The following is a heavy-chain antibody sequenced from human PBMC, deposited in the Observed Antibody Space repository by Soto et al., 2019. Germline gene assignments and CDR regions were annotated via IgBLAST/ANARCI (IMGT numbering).Heavy chain of an antibody. CDR3: ARLPAVLLWFGELYWFDP. V-gene: IGHV4-39*01. J-gene: IGHJ5*02. CDR1: GGSISSSSYY. CDR2: IYYSGST. Sequence: SETLSLTCTVSGGSISSSSYYWGWIRQPPGKGLEWIGSIYYSGSTYYNPSLKSRVTISVDTSKNQFSLKLSSVTAADTAVYYCARLPAVLLWFGELYWFDPWGQGTLVTVSS. D-gene: IGHD3-10*01.